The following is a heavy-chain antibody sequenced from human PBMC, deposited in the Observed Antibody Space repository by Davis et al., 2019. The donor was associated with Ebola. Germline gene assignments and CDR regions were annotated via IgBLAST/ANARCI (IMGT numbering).Heavy chain of an antibody. CDR2: IYYSGST. J-gene: IGHJ6*02. CDR1: GGSISSYY. V-gene: IGHV4-59*12. D-gene: IGHD4-11*01. Sequence: SETLSLTCTVSGGSISSYYWSWIRQPPGKGLEWIGYIYYSGSTNYNPSLKSRVTISVDTSKNQFSLKLSSVTAADTAVYYCARDLQGNYGMDVWGQGTTVTVSS. CDR3: ARDLQGNYGMDV.